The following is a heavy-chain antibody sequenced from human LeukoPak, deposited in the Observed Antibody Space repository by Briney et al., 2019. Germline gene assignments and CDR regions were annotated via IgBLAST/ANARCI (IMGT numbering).Heavy chain of an antibody. CDR2: ISSSSSYI. CDR3: ARESGSGEFDY. Sequence: GGSLRLSCAASRFTFSSYKVNWVRQAPGKGLEWVSSISSSSSYIHYADSVKGRFTISRDNARNSLYLQMNSLRAEDTAVYYCARESGSGEFDYWGQGTLVTVPS. J-gene: IGHJ4*02. V-gene: IGHV3-21*01. D-gene: IGHD6-19*01. CDR1: RFTFSSYK.